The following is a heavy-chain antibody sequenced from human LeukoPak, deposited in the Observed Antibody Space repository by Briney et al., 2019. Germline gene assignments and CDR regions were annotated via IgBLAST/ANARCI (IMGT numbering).Heavy chain of an antibody. J-gene: IGHJ4*02. V-gene: IGHV4-59*01. D-gene: IGHD1-7*01. CDR1: GGSISSYY. Sequence: PSETLSLTCTVSGGSISSYYWSWIRQPPGKGLEWIGYIYYSGSTKYNPSLRSRVTISVDASKTQFSLKLNSVTAADTAVYYCARGSRELYYFDYWGQGTLVTVSS. CDR2: IYYSGST. CDR3: ARGSRELYYFDY.